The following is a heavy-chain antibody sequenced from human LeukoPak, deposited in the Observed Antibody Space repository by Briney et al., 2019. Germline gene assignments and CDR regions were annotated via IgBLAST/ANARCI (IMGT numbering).Heavy chain of an antibody. Sequence: GGSLRLSCAASGFAFDDYAMHWVRHAPGKGLEWVSGISWNSGSIGYADSVKGRFTISRDNAKNSLYLQMNSLRAEDTALYYCAKESTSHYYYGMDVWGQGTTVTVSS. CDR2: ISWNSGSI. CDR3: AKESTSHYYYGMDV. D-gene: IGHD2-2*01. J-gene: IGHJ6*02. V-gene: IGHV3-9*01. CDR1: GFAFDDYA.